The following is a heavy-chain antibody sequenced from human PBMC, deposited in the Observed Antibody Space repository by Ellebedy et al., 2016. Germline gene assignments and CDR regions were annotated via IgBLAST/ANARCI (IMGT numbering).Heavy chain of an antibody. CDR2: ISGNGDTT. CDR1: GFTFSSYA. CDR3: AKGEVSCYSANVA. J-gene: IGHJ4*02. Sequence: GESLKISCAASGFTFSSYAMSWVRQAPGKGLEWVSVISGNGDTTYYADSVKGRFTISRDSSKNTLFLQMNSLRAEDTAVYYCAKGEVSCYSANVAWGQGTLVIVSS. D-gene: IGHD2-15*01. V-gene: IGHV3-23*01.